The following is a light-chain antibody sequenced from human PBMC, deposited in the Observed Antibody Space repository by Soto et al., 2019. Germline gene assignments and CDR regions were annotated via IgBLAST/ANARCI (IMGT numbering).Light chain of an antibody. CDR3: SSYTSSNTLV. CDR1: SSDVGGYNY. CDR2: DVT. V-gene: IGLV2-14*01. J-gene: IGLJ2*01. Sequence: QSALTQPASVSRSPGQSITISCTGTSSDVGGYNYVSWYQQHPGKAPKLMIYDVTNRPSGVSNRFSASKSGNTASLTISGLQAEDEADYYCSSYTSSNTLVFGGGTKLTVL.